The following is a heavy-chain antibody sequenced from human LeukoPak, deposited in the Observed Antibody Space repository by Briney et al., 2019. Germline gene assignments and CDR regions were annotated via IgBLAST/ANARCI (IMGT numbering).Heavy chain of an antibody. CDR1: GFTFSSYG. CDR2: ISYDGSNK. V-gene: IGHV3-30*18. D-gene: IGHD5-18*01. Sequence: GGSLRLSCAASGFTFSSYGMHWVRQAPGKGLEWVAVISYDGSNKFYADSVKGRFTISRDNSKNTLYLQMNSLRAEDTAVYYCAKDGGYSSGYYYYYGMDVWGQGTTVTVSS. J-gene: IGHJ6*02. CDR3: AKDGGYSSGYYYYYGMDV.